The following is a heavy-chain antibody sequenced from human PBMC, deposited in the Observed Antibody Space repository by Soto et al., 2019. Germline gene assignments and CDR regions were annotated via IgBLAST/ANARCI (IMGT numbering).Heavy chain of an antibody. CDR1: GLTFSSYG. J-gene: IGHJ4*02. V-gene: IGHV3-30*18. Sequence: VQLLESGGGLVQPGGSLRLSCAASGLTFSSYGMHWVRQAPGKGLEWVAVISYDGSNKYYADSVKGRFTIYRDNSKNTLDLHMNSMRADDTAVYCCANLVVAKNFGYWGQVTLVTVSS. CDR2: ISYDGSNK. D-gene: IGHD1-26*01. CDR3: ANLVVAKNFGY.